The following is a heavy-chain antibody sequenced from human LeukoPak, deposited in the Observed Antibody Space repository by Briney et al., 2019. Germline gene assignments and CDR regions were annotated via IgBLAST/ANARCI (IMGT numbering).Heavy chain of an antibody. CDR2: ISAYNGNT. D-gene: IGHD3-22*01. J-gene: IGHJ5*02. Sequence: ASVKVSCKASGYTFTSYGISWVRQAPGQGLEWMGWISAYNGNTNYAQKLQGRVTMTTDTSTSTAYMELRSLRSDDTAVYYCARDPRLDYYDSRMNWFDPWGQGTLATVSS. V-gene: IGHV1-18*01. CDR1: GYTFTSYG. CDR3: ARDPRLDYYDSRMNWFDP.